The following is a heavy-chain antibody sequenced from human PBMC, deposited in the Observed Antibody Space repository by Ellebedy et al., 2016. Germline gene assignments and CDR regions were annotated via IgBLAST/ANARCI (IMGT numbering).Heavy chain of an antibody. V-gene: IGHV3-9*01. CDR3: AKGTMDYFYH. Sequence: GGSLRLXCAGSGFTFNDYALHWVRQAPGKGLEWVSGIRWDSAVIGYGGSVKGRFTISKDSAKNYLYLQMNSLRPEGTAFYYCAKGTMDYFYHWGQGTLVTVSS. D-gene: IGHD4/OR15-4a*01. J-gene: IGHJ4*02. CDR1: GFTFNDYA. CDR2: IRWDSAVI.